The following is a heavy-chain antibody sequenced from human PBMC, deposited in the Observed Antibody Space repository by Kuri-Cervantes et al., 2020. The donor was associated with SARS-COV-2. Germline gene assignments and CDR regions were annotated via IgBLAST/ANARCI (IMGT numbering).Heavy chain of an antibody. V-gene: IGHV3-53*01. J-gene: IGHJ6*02. Sequence: GGSLRLSCAASGFTVSRNYMSWVRQAPGKGLEWVSVIYSGGSTYYADSVKGRFTISRDNSKKTLYLQMNSLRAEDTAVYYCARDIVVVPAAIHYYYGMDVWGQGTTVTVSS. CDR3: ARDIVVVPAAIHYYYGMDV. CDR2: IYSGGST. D-gene: IGHD2-2*02. CDR1: GFTVSRNY.